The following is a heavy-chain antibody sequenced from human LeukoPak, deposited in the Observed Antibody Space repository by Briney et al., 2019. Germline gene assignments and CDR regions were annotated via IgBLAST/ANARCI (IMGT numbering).Heavy chain of an antibody. V-gene: IGHV1-69*13. CDR3: ARSASYDFVWGSSRLDY. Sequence: SVKVSCKASGGTFSSYAISWVRQAPGQGLEWLGGITPIFGTSNYAQKFQGRVTITADESTGTAYMELSSLRSEDTAVYYCARSASYDFVWGSSRLDYWGQGTLVTVSS. CDR2: ITPIFGTS. CDR1: GGTFSSYA. D-gene: IGHD3-16*01. J-gene: IGHJ4*02.